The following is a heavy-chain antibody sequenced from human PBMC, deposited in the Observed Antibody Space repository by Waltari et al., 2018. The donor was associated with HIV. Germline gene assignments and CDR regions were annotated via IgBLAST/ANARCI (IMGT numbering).Heavy chain of an antibody. D-gene: IGHD3-22*01. CDR3: ARAYYDSSGYSNDY. J-gene: IGHJ4*02. Sequence: EVQLVESGGGLVQPGGSLRLSCASSGFPFSSYWMPWVRQAPGKGVVWVSRINSDGSSTSYADSVKGRFTISRDNAKNTLYLQMNSLRAEDTAVYYCARAYYDSSGYSNDYWGQGTLVTVSS. CDR2: INSDGSST. CDR1: GFPFSSYW. V-gene: IGHV3-74*01.